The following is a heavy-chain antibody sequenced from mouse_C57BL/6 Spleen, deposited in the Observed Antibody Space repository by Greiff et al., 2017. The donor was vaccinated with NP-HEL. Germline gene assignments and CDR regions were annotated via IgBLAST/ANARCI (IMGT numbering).Heavy chain of an antibody. D-gene: IGHD2-4*01. Sequence: VQLKESGPVLVKPGASVKMSCKASGYTFTDYYMNWVKQSHGKSLEWIGVINPYNGGTSYNQKFKGKATLTVDKSSSTAYMELNSLTSEDSAVYYCARSDDYDHWGQGTTLTVSS. CDR1: GYTFTDYY. CDR2: INPYNGGT. CDR3: ARSDDYDH. J-gene: IGHJ2*01. V-gene: IGHV1-19*01.